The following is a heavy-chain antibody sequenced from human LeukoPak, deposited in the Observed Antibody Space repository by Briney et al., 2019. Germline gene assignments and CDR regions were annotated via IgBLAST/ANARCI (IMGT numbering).Heavy chain of an antibody. J-gene: IGHJ5*02. Sequence: SETLSLTCTVSGGSISSYYWSWIRQPAGKGLEWIGRIYTSGSTNYNPSLKSRVTMSVDTSKNQFSLKLSSVTAADTAVYYCARGARGRIAAAGTINWFDPWRQGTLVTVSS. D-gene: IGHD6-13*01. CDR3: ARGARGRIAAAGTINWFDP. CDR2: IYTSGST. V-gene: IGHV4-4*07. CDR1: GGSISSYY.